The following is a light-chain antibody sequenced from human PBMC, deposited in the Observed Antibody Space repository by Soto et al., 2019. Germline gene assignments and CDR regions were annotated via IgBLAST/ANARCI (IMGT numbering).Light chain of an antibody. CDR1: SSDIGRYNH. CDR3: SSDGGNNTLI. Sequence: QSALTQPPSASGSPGQSVTISCTGTSSDIGRYNHVSWYQQHPGKVPKLIIYEVNKRPSGVPDHFSGSKSGNTASLTVSGLQVEDEADYYCSSDGGNNTLIFVGGTKLTVL. CDR2: EVN. J-gene: IGLJ2*01. V-gene: IGLV2-8*01.